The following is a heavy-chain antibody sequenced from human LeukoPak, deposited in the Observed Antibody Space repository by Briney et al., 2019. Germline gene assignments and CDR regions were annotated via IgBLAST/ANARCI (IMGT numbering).Heavy chain of an antibody. CDR2: VNHSGST. CDR1: GGSFSANY. V-gene: IGHV4-34*01. CDR3: ARRSVYSYFDY. D-gene: IGHD4-11*01. Sequence: PSETLSLTCVVYGGSFSANYWSWIRQPPGRGLEWIGEVNHSGSTKYNPSLKSRVTISVDTSKNQFSLKLSSVTAADTAVYYCARRSVYSYFDYWGQGTLVTVSS. J-gene: IGHJ4*02.